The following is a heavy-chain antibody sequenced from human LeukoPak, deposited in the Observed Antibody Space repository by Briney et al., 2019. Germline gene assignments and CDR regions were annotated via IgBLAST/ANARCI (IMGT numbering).Heavy chain of an antibody. V-gene: IGHV3-53*01. Sequence: QPGGSLRLSCAASGFTVSSNYMSWVRQAPGKGLEWVSVIYSGGSTYYADSVKGRFTISRDNSKNTLYLQMNSLRAEDTAVYYCARDSGESSSWYGVMDVWGKGTTVTVSS. D-gene: IGHD6-13*01. CDR1: GFTVSSNY. J-gene: IGHJ6*04. CDR3: ARDSGESSSWYGVMDV. CDR2: IYSGGST.